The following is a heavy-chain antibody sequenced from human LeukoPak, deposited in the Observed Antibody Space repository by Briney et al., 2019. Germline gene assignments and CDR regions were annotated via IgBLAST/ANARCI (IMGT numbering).Heavy chain of an antibody. J-gene: IGHJ3*02. V-gene: IGHV4-61*01. Sequence: SETLSLTCTVSGGSVSSGSYYWSWIRQPPREGLEWSGHIYYSGSTNYNPSLKSRVTISVDTSKNQFSLKLSSVTAADAAVYYCARVEWFGELSPFDIWGQGTMVTVSS. CDR3: ARVEWFGELSPFDI. CDR2: IYYSGST. D-gene: IGHD3-10*01. CDR1: GGSVSSGSYY.